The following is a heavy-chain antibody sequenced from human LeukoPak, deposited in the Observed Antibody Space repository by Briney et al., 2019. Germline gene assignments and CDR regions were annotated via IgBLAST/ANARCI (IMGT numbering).Heavy chain of an antibody. J-gene: IGHJ4*02. CDR2: IFHTGPT. CDR1: GVSITDDW. V-gene: IGHV4-4*02. CDR3: VRGGTFYLPY. Sequence: SETLSLTCAVSGVSITDDWWSWVRQPPGKGLEWIGEIFHTGPTNYNPSLKSRVTISMDKSEKQVSLRLNSVTAADTAIYYCVRGGTFYLPYWGQGILVTVSS. D-gene: IGHD1-26*01.